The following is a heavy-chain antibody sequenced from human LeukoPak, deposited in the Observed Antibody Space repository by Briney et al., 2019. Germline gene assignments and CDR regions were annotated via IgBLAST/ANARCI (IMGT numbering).Heavy chain of an antibody. CDR2: ISGSSSNT. CDR1: GYTFTTYS. V-gene: IGHV1-18*01. J-gene: IGHJ3*02. Sequence: ASVKVSCKASGYTFTTYSLTWVRQAPGQGLEWMGWISGSSSNTNYAQRLQGRVTMTTDTSTTTAYMELRSLRSDDTAVYYCARATGTWGHDGFDIWGQGTMVTVSS. CDR3: ARATGTWGHDGFDI. D-gene: IGHD3-16*01.